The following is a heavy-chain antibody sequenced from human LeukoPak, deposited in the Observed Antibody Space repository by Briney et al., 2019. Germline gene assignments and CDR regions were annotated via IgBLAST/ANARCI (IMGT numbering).Heavy chain of an antibody. CDR3: ARESGIVAAAGTFDY. J-gene: IGHJ4*02. CDR2: INPNSGGT. CDR1: GYTFTGYY. D-gene: IGHD6-13*01. V-gene: IGHV1-2*02. Sequence: ASVKVSCKASGYTFTGYYMHWVRQAPGQGLEWMGWINPNSGGTNFAQKFQGRVTMTRDTSISTAYMELSRLRSDDTAVYYCARESGIVAAAGTFDYWGQVTLVTVSS.